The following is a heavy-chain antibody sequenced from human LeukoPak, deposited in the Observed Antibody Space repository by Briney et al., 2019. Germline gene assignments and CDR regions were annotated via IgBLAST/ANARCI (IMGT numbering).Heavy chain of an antibody. Sequence: GGSLRLSCAASGFTSSSYSMNWVRQAPGKGLEWVSSISSSSSYIYYADSVKGRFTISRDNAKNSLYLQMNSLRAEDTAVYYCARAYCSSTSCYANDYWGQGTLVTVSS. CDR1: GFTSSSYS. D-gene: IGHD2-2*01. J-gene: IGHJ4*02. CDR2: ISSSSSYI. CDR3: ARAYCSSTSCYANDY. V-gene: IGHV3-21*03.